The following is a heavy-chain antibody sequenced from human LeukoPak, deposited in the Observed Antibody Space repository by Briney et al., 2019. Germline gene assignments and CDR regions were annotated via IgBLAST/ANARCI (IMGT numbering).Heavy chain of an antibody. Sequence: GGSLRLSCAASGFTFSSYDMHWVRQATGKGLEWVSAIGTAGDTYYPGSVKGRFTISRENAKNSLYLQMNSLRAGGTAVYYCAKGLPQIRYCRCGSRHSGGGDSFYIWGQGTMVTVSS. D-gene: IGHD2-15*01. V-gene: IGHV3-13*01. J-gene: IGHJ3*02. CDR3: AKGLPQIRYCRCGSRHSGGGDSFYI. CDR2: IGTAGDT. CDR1: GFTFSSYD.